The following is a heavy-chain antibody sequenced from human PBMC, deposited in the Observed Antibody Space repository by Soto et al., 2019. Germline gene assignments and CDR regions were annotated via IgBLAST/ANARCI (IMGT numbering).Heavy chain of an antibody. Sequence: GASVKVSCKASGGTFSSYTISWVRQAPGQGLEWMGRIIPILGIANYAQKFQGRVTITADKSTSTAYMELSSLRSEDTAVYYCARDPSRGYSGYDLSPYNWFDPWGQGTLVTVSS. V-gene: IGHV1-69*04. CDR1: GGTFSSYT. J-gene: IGHJ5*02. CDR3: ARDPSRGYSGYDLSPYNWFDP. D-gene: IGHD5-12*01. CDR2: IIPILGIA.